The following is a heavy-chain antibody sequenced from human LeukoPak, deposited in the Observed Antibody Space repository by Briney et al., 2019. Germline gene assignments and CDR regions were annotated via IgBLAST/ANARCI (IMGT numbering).Heavy chain of an antibody. V-gene: IGHV3-21*01. J-gene: IGHJ6*02. CDR2: VTGISSYI. CDR3: SRDTTYYYYAMDV. CDR1: GFTFSDYT. Sequence: GRSLRLSCAASGFTFSDYTMNWVRQAPGGGLEWVSSVTGISSYIYYADSVRGRFTVSRDNAKNSLHLQMNSLSAEDTAVYYCSRDTTYYYYAMDVWGQGTTVTVSS. D-gene: IGHD1-1*01.